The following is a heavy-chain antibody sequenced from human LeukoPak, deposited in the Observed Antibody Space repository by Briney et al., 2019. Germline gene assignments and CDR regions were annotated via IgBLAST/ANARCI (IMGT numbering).Heavy chain of an antibody. J-gene: IGHJ4*02. CDR3: VSKITTSYY. Sequence: GGSPRLSCAASRVTPSDHYMGSGPRTPRGRRERVGRTTSKASSYTTEYAASVQGRFIISRDDSKHSLYLQMTSLKTEDTAVYYFVSKITTSYYWGEGTLVTVSS. V-gene: IGHV3-72*01. CDR1: RVTPSDHY. D-gene: IGHD1-14*01. CDR2: TTSKASSYTT.